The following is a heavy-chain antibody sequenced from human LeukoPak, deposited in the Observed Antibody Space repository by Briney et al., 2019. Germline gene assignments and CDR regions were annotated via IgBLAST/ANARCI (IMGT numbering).Heavy chain of an antibody. V-gene: IGHV1-8*02. Sequence: ASVKVSCKASGYTFTSYGISWVRQATGQGLEWMGWMNPNSGNTGYAQKFQGRVTMTRNTSISTAYMELSSLRSEDTAVYYCARGSADYGDYVFGYWGQGTLVTVSS. CDR3: ARGSADYGDYVFGY. CDR1: GYTFTSYG. CDR2: MNPNSGNT. J-gene: IGHJ4*02. D-gene: IGHD4-17*01.